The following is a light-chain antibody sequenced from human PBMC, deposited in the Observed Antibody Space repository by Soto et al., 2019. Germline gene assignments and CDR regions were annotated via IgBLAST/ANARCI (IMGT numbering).Light chain of an antibody. CDR3: QQYYNWPWT. CDR1: QSVSSK. CDR2: GAS. Sequence: EIVLTQSPGTLSVSPGERATLSCRASQSVSSKLAWYQQKPGQAPRLLFYGASTGATGIPARFSGSGSETEFTLYISSLQSEDFAVYYCQQYYNWPWTFGQGTKVEIK. J-gene: IGKJ1*01. V-gene: IGKV3-15*01.